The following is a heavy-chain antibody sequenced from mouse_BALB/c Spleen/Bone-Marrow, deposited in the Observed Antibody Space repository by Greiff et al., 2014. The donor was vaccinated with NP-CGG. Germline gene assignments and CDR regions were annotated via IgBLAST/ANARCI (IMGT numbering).Heavy chain of an antibody. J-gene: IGHJ3*01. CDR2: IDPASGNT. D-gene: IGHD2-3*01. CDR1: GFNIKDTF. Sequence: DVHLVESGADLVKPGASVKLSCTTSGFNIKDTFMHWVKQRPEQGLEWIGRIDPASGNTKYDPKFQGKATITADTSSNKVSLQLSGLTSEDTAVYYCAHDAPFTYWGQGTLVTASA. CDR3: AHDAPFTY. V-gene: IGHV14-3*02.